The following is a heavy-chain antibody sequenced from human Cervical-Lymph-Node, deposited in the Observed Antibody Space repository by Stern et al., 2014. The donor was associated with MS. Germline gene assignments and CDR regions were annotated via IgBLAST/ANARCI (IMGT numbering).Heavy chain of an antibody. CDR2: INSDGTSI. J-gene: IGHJ6*02. CDR1: DFSFSSYW. V-gene: IGHV3-74*01. D-gene: IGHD6-6*01. Sequence: EVQLVESGGGLVQPGGSLRLSCAASDFSFSSYWMNWVRQVPGKGLVWVSRINSDGTSISYADSVKGRCTISRDNAKNTLFLQMNSLRAEDTAVYYCARELEYTNSADYNYYGLDVWGQGTTVTVSS. CDR3: ARELEYTNSADYNYYGLDV.